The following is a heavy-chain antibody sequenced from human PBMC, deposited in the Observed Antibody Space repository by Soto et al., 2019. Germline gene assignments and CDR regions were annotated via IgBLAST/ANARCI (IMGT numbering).Heavy chain of an antibody. CDR2: VYYTGST. CDR3: ARTVLGPDLLADSFVDYYYYMDV. D-gene: IGHD3-9*01. V-gene: IGHV4-59*08. Sequence: PETLSLTCTVSGVSISNFYWSWIRQPPGKGLEWIGYVYYTGSTSYNPSLKRRVTFSADSSRGQFSLRLNSVTAADTAVYYCARTVLGPDLLADSFVDYYYYMDVWGQGTTVTVSS. CDR1: GVSISNFY. J-gene: IGHJ6*03.